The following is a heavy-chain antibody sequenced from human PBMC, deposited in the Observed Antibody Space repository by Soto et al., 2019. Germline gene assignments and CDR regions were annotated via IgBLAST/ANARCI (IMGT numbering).Heavy chain of an antibody. J-gene: IGHJ4*02. CDR3: AKGQNERSPHYSSSWSD. CDR1: GFPFSSYA. V-gene: IGHV3-23*01. D-gene: IGHD6-13*01. Sequence: LSLPCAASGFPFSSYAMSWVRQAPGKGLEWVSAISGSGGSTYYADSVKGRFTISRDNSKNTLYLQMNSLRAEDTAVYYCAKGQNERSPHYSSSWSDWGQGTLVTVSS. CDR2: ISGSGGST.